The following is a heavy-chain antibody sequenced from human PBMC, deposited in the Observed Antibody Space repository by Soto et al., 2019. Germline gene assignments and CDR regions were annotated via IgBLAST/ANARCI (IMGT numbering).Heavy chain of an antibody. V-gene: IGHV3-21*01. Sequence: EVQLVESGGGLVKPGGSLRLSCAASGFTFSSYSMNWVRQAPGKGLEWVAAITSSSSYIYYADSVKGRFTISRDNAKNSLYLQMNSLRAEDTAVYYCAKDLEADSSDYWGQGTLVTVSS. J-gene: IGHJ4*02. CDR1: GFTFSSYS. CDR3: AKDLEADSSDY. CDR2: ITSSSSYI. D-gene: IGHD3-22*01.